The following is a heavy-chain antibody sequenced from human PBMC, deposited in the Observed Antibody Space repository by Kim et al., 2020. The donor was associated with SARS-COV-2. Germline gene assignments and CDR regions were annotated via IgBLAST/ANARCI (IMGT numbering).Heavy chain of an antibody. V-gene: IGHV3-30*18. J-gene: IGHJ2*01. D-gene: IGHD2-2*02. CDR3: AKDRSYCSSTSCYNFGGFDL. Sequence: GGSLRLSCAASGFTFSSYGMHWVRQAPGKGLEWVAVISYDGSNKYYADSVKGRFTISRDNSKNTLYLQMNRLRAEDTAVYYCAKDRSYCSSTSCYNFGGFDLWGRGTLVTVSS. CDR2: ISYDGSNK. CDR1: GFTFSSYG.